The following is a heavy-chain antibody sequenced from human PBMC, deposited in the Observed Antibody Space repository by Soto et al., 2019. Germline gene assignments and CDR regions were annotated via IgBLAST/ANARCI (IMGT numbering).Heavy chain of an antibody. J-gene: IGHJ4*02. CDR2: IRSKAYGGTT. V-gene: IGHV3-49*03. CDR3: SRAYCSSTSCSYFDY. D-gene: IGHD2-2*01. Sequence: GGSLRLSCTASGFTFGDYAMSWFRQAPGKGLEWVGFIRSKAYGGTTEYAASVKGRFTISRDDSKSIAYLQMNSLKTEDTAVYYCSRAYCSSTSCSYFDYWGQGTLVTVSS. CDR1: GFTFGDYA.